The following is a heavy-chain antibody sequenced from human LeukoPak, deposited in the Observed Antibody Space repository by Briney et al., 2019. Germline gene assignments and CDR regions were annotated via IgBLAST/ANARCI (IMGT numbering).Heavy chain of an antibody. Sequence: RPGGSLRLSCAASGFTFDDYAMSWVRQAPGKGLEWVSGINWNGGSTGYVDSVKVRFAISRDNAKNSLYLQMNSLRGEDTVLYYCARDAHFGGVFDIWGQGTMVTVSS. J-gene: IGHJ3*02. CDR1: GFTFDDYA. V-gene: IGHV3-20*04. CDR2: INWNGGST. CDR3: ARDAHFGGVFDI. D-gene: IGHD2-21*01.